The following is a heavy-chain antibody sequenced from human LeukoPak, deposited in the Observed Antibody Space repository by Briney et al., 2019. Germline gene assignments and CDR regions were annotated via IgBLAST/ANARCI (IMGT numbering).Heavy chain of an antibody. Sequence: PGGSLRLSCAASGFTFSSYAMSWVRQAPGKGLEWVSGISSSGGSTYYADSVKGRFTISKDNSKNTLSLQMNSLRAEDTALYYCAKEVQQWLGRTPDYWGQGTLVTVSS. CDR3: AKEVQQWLGRTPDY. CDR1: GFTFSSYA. D-gene: IGHD6-19*01. CDR2: ISSSGGST. J-gene: IGHJ4*02. V-gene: IGHV3-23*01.